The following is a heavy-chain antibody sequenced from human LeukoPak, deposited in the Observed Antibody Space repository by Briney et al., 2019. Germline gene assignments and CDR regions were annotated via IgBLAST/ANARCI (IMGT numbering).Heavy chain of an antibody. CDR3: ARDLGYDFWSGSAHRFDP. CDR1: GFTFSSYS. J-gene: IGHJ5*02. D-gene: IGHD3-3*01. V-gene: IGHV3-21*01. Sequence: GGSLRLSCAASGFTFSSYSMNWVRQAPGKGLEWVSSISSSSFIYYADSVKGRFTISRDNAKNSLYLQMNSLRAEDTAVYYCARDLGYDFWSGSAHRFDPWGQGTLVTVSS. CDR2: ISSSSFI.